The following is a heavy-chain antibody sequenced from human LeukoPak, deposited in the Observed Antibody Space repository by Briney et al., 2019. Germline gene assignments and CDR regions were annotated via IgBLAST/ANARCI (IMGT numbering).Heavy chain of an antibody. J-gene: IGHJ4*02. CDR1: GGSISSGGFY. Sequence: SQTLSLTCTVSGGSISSGGFYWSWIRQHPGKGLEWIGYIYDSGRTNYNPSLKSQVTISADTSQNHFSLKLTSVTAADTAVYYCARGQRGNSSGWYVWDYWGQGTLVTVSS. V-gene: IGHV4-31*01. D-gene: IGHD6-19*01. CDR3: ARGQRGNSSGWYVWDY. CDR2: IYDSGRT.